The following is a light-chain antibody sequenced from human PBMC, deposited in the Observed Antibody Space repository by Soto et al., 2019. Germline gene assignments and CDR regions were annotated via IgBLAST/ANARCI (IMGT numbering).Light chain of an antibody. CDR3: AAWDDSLNAHNYV. J-gene: IGLJ1*01. V-gene: IGLV1-44*01. Sequence: QSVLTQPPSASGTPGQRVTISCSGSSSNIGSNTVNWYQQLPGTAPKLLIYSNNQRPSGVPDRFSGSKSGTSASLATSGLQSEDEADYYCAAWDDSLNAHNYVFGTGTKVTVL. CDR2: SNN. CDR1: SSNIGSNT.